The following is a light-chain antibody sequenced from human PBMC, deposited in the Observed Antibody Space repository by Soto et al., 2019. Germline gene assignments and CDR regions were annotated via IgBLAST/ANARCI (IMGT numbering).Light chain of an antibody. V-gene: IGKV3-20*01. CDR1: PSVDSSY. J-gene: IGKJ4*01. CDR2: ETS. Sequence: VLTTSPAALSLNPVYRYPLSGIASPSVDSSYFAWYQQRPGQAPRLLIYETSSRATGIPDRFSGSGSGTDFTLTVSRLEPEDFAVYFCQQYGSYPLTFGGGTKVDIK. CDR3: QQYGSYPLT.